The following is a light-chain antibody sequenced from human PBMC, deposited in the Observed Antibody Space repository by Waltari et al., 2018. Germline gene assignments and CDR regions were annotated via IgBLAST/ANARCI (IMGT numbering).Light chain of an antibody. CDR2: VNSDGSL. J-gene: IGLJ3*02. V-gene: IGLV4-69*01. Sequence: QLVLTQSPSASASLGASVKPTCTLRTSHTTNILAWPPQKPEKGARYLMKVNSDGSLNKGVEIPDRFSGSSSGAERYHTISSLQSEDEADYYCQTGGHGTWVFGGGTRLTVL. CDR1: TSHTTNI. CDR3: QTGGHGTWV.